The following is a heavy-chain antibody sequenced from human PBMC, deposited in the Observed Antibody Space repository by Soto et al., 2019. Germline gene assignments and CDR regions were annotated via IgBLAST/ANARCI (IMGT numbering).Heavy chain of an antibody. CDR3: ARAGGWEWGVYSGSSWH. Sequence: EVQLVESGGGLVKPGGSRRLSCAASGFTFSSYSMNWVRQAPGKGLEWASSISSSSSYIYYADSVKGRFTISRDNAKNSLYLQMNSLRAEDTAVYYCARAGGWEWGVYSGSSWHWGQGALVTVSS. D-gene: IGHD6-13*01. V-gene: IGHV3-21*01. J-gene: IGHJ4*02. CDR2: ISSSSSYI. CDR1: GFTFSSYS.